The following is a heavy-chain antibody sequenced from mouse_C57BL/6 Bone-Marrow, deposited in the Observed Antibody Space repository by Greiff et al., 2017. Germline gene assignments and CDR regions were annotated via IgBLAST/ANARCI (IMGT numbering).Heavy chain of an antibody. CDR1: GFTFSSYG. J-gene: IGHJ2*01. CDR3: ARRFDY. V-gene: IGHV5-6*02. CDR2: ISSGGSYT. Sequence: EVKLMESGGDLVKPGGSLKLSCAASGFTFSSYGMSWVRQTPDKRLEWVATISSGGSYTYYPDSVKGRFTISRDNATNTLYLQMSSLKSEDTAMYYCARRFDYWGQGTTLTVSS.